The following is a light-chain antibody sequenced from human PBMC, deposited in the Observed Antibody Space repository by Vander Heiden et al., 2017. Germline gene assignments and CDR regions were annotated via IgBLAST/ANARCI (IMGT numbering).Light chain of an antibody. Sequence: DIQMTQSPSSLSASVGDRVTITCRASQDISNYLAWYQQKPGKVPELLIDAASTLQSGVPARFGGSGSGTDFTLTISSLQPEDVATYYCQRYNSAPTWTFGQGTKVEIK. J-gene: IGKJ1*01. CDR1: QDISNY. V-gene: IGKV1-27*01. CDR3: QRYNSAPTWT. CDR2: AAS.